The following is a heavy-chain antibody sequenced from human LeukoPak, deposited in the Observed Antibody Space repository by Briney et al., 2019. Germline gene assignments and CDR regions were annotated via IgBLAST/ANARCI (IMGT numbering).Heavy chain of an antibody. CDR1: GFTVRSNY. J-gene: IGHJ4*02. Sequence: GGSLRLSRAASGFTVRSNYMTWVRQAPGKGLEWVSLIYSDGRTHYPDSVKGRFTISRDSSKNTLYLQMNSLRAEDTAVYYCARDRWELQEPDYWGQGTLVTVSS. D-gene: IGHD1-26*01. CDR3: ARDRWELQEPDY. CDR2: IYSDGRT. V-gene: IGHV3-66*01.